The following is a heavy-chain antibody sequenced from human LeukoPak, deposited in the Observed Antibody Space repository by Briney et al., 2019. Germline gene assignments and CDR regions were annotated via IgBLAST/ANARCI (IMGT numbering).Heavy chain of an antibody. J-gene: IGHJ6*03. V-gene: IGHV1-69*05. CDR3: ARDVPIGNKRYYYYYMDV. Sequence: ASVKASCKASGGTFSSYAISWVRQAPGQGLEWMGRIIPIFGTANYAQKFQGRVTITTDESTSTAYMELSSLRSEDTAVYYCARDVPIGNKRYYYYYMDVWGKGTTVTVSS. CDR2: IIPIFGTA. D-gene: IGHD4-23*01. CDR1: GGTFSSYA.